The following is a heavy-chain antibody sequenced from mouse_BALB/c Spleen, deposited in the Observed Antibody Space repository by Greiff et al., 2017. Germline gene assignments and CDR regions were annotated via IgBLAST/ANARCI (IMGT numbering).Heavy chain of an antibody. J-gene: IGHJ3*01. CDR3: ARRRAWFAY. CDR1: GFNIKDYY. Sequence: EVQLQQSGAELVRPGALVKLSCKASGFNIKDYYMHWVKQRPEQGLEWIGWIDPENGNTIYDPKFQGKASITADTSSNTAYLQLSSLTSEDTAVYYCARRRAWFAYWGQGTLVTVSA. CDR2: IDPENGNT. V-gene: IGHV14-1*02.